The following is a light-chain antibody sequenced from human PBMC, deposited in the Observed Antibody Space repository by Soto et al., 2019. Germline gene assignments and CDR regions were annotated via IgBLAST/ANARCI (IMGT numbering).Light chain of an antibody. CDR3: QQRSNWPPVLP. CDR2: DAS. V-gene: IGKV3-11*01. Sequence: EIVLTQSPATLSLSPGERATLSCRASQSFSSYLAWYQQKPGQAPRLLIYDASKRATGIPARFSGRGSGTDFTLPISSLEPEDFAVYYCQQRSNWPPVLPFAQATRLHMK. CDR1: QSFSSY. J-gene: IGKJ5*01.